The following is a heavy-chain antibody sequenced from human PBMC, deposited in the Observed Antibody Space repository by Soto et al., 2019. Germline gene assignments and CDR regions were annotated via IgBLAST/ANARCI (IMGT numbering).Heavy chain of an antibody. J-gene: IGHJ6*02. CDR2: ISAYNGNT. V-gene: IGHV1-18*04. Sequence: ASVKVSCKASGYTFTSYGISWVRQAPGQGLEWMGWISAYNGNTNYAQKLQGRVTMTTETSTSTAYMELRSLSSDDTAVYYCAREACSSTSCYRPYYYGIDVWGQGTTVTVSS. CDR3: AREACSSTSCYRPYYYGIDV. CDR1: GYTFTSYG. D-gene: IGHD2-2*01.